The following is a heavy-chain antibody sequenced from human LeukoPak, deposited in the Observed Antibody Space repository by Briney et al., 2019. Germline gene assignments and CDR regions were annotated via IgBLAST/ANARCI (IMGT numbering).Heavy chain of an antibody. D-gene: IGHD3-22*01. V-gene: IGHV3-48*03. CDR3: ARGKWLDY. Sequence: GGSLRPSYVDSEFIFSTYEMNWVRQAPGKGLEWVSFISSSGSTIYYVDSVQGRFTISRDNAKNSLFLQMNSLRAEDTAVYYCARGKWLDYWGQGTLVTVSS. CDR2: ISSSGSTI. CDR1: EFIFSTYE. J-gene: IGHJ4*02.